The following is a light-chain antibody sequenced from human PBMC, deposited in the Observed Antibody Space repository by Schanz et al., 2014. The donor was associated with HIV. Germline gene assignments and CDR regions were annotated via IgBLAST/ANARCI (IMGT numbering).Light chain of an antibody. Sequence: DIQMTQSPSTLSASVGDRVTITCRASQSISTFLNWYQQKPGKAPKLLIHAASSLQSGVPSRFSGSGSGTDFTLTISSLQPEDVAVYYFSPYYRTPWTFGQGTKVEIK. CDR3: SPYYRTPWT. V-gene: IGKV1-39*01. J-gene: IGKJ1*01. CDR2: AAS. CDR1: QSISTF.